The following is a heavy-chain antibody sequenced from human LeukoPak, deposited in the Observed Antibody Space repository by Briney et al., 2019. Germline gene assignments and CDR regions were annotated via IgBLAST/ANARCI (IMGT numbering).Heavy chain of an antibody. J-gene: IGHJ3*02. Sequence: SETLSLTCTVSGGSLSSGGYYWRWIRQHPGKGLEWIGYIYYSGSTYYNPSLKSRVTISVDTSKNQFSLKLSSVTAADTAVYYCARDSMGITMVRGVITPTSFDIWGQGTMVTVSS. V-gene: IGHV4-31*03. CDR3: ARDSMGITMVRGVITPTSFDI. CDR1: GGSLSSGGYY. D-gene: IGHD3-10*01. CDR2: IYYSGST.